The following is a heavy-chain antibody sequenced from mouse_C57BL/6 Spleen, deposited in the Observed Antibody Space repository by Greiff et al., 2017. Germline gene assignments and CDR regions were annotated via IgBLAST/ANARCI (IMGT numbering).Heavy chain of an antibody. V-gene: IGHV1-74*01. CDR3: AIGTSSGYFYAMDY. J-gene: IGHJ4*01. CDR1: GYTFTSYW. D-gene: IGHD3-2*02. Sequence: QVQLQQPGAELVKPGASVKVSCKASGYTFTSYWMHWVKQRPGQGLEWIGRIHPSDSDTNYNQKFMGKATLTVDKSSSTAYMQLSSLTSEDSAVYYCAIGTSSGYFYAMDYWGQGTSVTVSS. CDR2: IHPSDSDT.